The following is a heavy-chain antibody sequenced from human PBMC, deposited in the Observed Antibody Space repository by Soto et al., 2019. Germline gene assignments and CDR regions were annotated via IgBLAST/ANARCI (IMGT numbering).Heavy chain of an antibody. CDR3: ASTRDYGDYVGWFDP. J-gene: IGHJ5*02. V-gene: IGHV3-7*01. CDR2: IKQDGSEK. CDR1: GFTFSSYW. D-gene: IGHD4-17*01. Sequence: GGSLRLSCAASGFTFSSYWMSWVRQAPGKGLEWVANIKQDGSEKYYVDSVKGRFTISRDNAKNSLYLQMNSLRAEDTAVYYCASTRDYGDYVGWFDPWGQGTLVTVSS.